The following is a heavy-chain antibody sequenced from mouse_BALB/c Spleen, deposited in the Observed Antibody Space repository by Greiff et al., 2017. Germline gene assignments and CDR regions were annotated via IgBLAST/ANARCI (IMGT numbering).Heavy chain of an antibody. Sequence: EVQLVESGGGLVKPGGSLKLSCAASGFTFSSYTMSWVRQTPEKRLEWVATISSGGSYTYYPDSVKGRFTISRDNAKNTLYLQMSSLKSEDTAMYYCTRDRGESHYYGSMDYWGQGTSVTVSS. CDR2: ISSGGSYT. CDR3: TRDRGESHYYGSMDY. D-gene: IGHD1-2*01. J-gene: IGHJ4*01. CDR1: GFTFSSYT. V-gene: IGHV5-6-4*01.